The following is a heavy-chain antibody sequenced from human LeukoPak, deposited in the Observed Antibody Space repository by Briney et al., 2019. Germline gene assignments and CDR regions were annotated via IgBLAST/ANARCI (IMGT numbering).Heavy chain of an antibody. J-gene: IGHJ4*02. D-gene: IGHD1-26*01. V-gene: IGHV2-70*11. CDR2: IDWDDDK. Sequence: SGPALVKPTQTLTLTCTFSGFSLSTSGMCVSWIRQPPGTALEWLARIDWDDDKYYSTSLKTRLTISKDTSTQQVVLTLTNMDPVDTATYYYARCSGSSYIFLQWGQGTLVTVSS. CDR3: ARCSGSSYIFLQ. CDR1: GFSLSTSGMC.